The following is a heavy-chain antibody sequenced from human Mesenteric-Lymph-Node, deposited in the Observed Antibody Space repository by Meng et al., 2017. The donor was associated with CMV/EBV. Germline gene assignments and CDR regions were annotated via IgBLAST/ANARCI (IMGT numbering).Heavy chain of an antibody. Sequence: SETLSLTCTVSGYSISSGYYWGWIRQPPGKGLEWIGSIYHSGSTYYNPSLKSRVTISVDTSKNQFSLNLSSVTAADTAVYYCARDAAALQGRLGKHDAFDIWGQGTLVTVSS. CDR1: GYSISSGYY. D-gene: IGHD3-9*01. J-gene: IGHJ3*02. CDR3: ARDAAALQGRLGKHDAFDI. V-gene: IGHV4-38-2*02. CDR2: IYHSGST.